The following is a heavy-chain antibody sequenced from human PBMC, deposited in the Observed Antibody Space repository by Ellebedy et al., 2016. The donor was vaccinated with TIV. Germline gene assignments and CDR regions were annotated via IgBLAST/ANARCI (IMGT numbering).Heavy chain of an antibody. CDR2: ISWDGGST. D-gene: IGHD3-22*01. J-gene: IGHJ6*02. CDR3: ASDYYDSQNYYGMDV. V-gene: IGHV3-43D*03. CDR1: GFTFDDYA. Sequence: GESLKISXAASGFTFDDYAMHWVRQAPGKGLEWVSLISWDGGSTYYADSVKGRFTISRDNSKNSLYLQMNSLRAEDTAVYYCASDYYDSQNYYGMDVWGQGTTVTVSS.